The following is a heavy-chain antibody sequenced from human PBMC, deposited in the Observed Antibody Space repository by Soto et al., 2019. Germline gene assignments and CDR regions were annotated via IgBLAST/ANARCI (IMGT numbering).Heavy chain of an antibody. CDR1: GGTFSSYA. D-gene: IGHD3-3*01. CDR3: ASKEGLRFRGWGRGHWSYFDY. Sequence: GASVKVSCKASGGTFSSYAISWVRQAPGQGLEWMGGIIPIFGTANYAQKFQGRVTITADESTSTAYMELSSLRSEDTAVYYCASKEGLRFRGWGRGHWSYFDYWGQGTLVTVSS. CDR2: IIPIFGTA. V-gene: IGHV1-69*13. J-gene: IGHJ4*02.